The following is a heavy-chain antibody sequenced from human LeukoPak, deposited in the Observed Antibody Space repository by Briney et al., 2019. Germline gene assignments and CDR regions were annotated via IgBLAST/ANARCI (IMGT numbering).Heavy chain of an antibody. J-gene: IGHJ6*03. CDR1: GFTFSSYS. V-gene: IGHV3-66*01. Sequence: GGSLRLSCAASGFTFSSYSMNWVRQAPGKGLEWVSVIYSGGSTYYADSVKGRFTISRDNAKNSLYLQMNSLRAEDTAVYYCARDRGIVGTTGYYYMDVWGKGTTVTVSS. D-gene: IGHD1-26*01. CDR2: IYSGGST. CDR3: ARDRGIVGTTGYYYMDV.